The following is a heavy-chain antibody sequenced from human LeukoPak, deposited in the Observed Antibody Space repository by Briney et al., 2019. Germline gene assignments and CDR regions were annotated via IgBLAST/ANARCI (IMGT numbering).Heavy chain of an antibody. J-gene: IGHJ4*02. V-gene: IGHV4-59*12. CDR2: IYHSGST. CDR3: ARALALYGSGSYYSQPPASLDY. CDR1: GGSINNYY. Sequence: PSETLSLTCTVSGGSINNYYWNWIRQPPGKGLEWIGEIYHSGSTNYNPSLKSRVTISVDKSKNQFSLKLSSVTAADTAVYYCARALALYGSGSYYSQPPASLDYWGQGTLVTVSS. D-gene: IGHD3-10*01.